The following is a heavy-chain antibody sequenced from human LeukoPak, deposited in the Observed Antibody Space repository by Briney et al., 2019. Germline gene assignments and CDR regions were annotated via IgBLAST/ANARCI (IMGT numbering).Heavy chain of an antibody. CDR3: ARVSRTITIFGVAMGGWFDP. D-gene: IGHD3-3*01. CDR1: GGSISSHY. CDR2: IYNSVST. Sequence: SETLSLTCTVSGGSISSHYWNWIRQPPGKGLEWIGYIYNSVSTNYNPSLKSRVAISVDTSKNQFSLKLSSVTAADTAVYYCARVSRTITIFGVAMGGWFDPWGQGTLVTVSS. V-gene: IGHV4-59*11. J-gene: IGHJ5*02.